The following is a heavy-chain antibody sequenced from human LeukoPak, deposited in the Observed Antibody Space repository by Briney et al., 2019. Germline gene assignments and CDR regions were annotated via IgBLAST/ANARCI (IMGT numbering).Heavy chain of an antibody. CDR2: IYTSGST. CDR1: GGSISSYY. CDR3: ASEKPEKLYFDY. Sequence: KPSETLSLTCTVSGGSISSYYWSWIRQPAGKGLEWIGRIYTSGSTNYNPSLKSQVTMSVDTSKNQFSLKLSSVTAADTAVYYCASEKPEKLYFDYWGQGTLVTVSS. J-gene: IGHJ4*02. V-gene: IGHV4-4*07.